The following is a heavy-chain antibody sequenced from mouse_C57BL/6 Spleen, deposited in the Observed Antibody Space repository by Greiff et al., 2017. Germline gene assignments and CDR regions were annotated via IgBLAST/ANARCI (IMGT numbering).Heavy chain of an antibody. J-gene: IGHJ2*01. CDR1: GYTFTSYW. Sequence: VQLQQPGAELVRPGSSVKLSCKASGYTFTSYWMHWVKQRPIQGLEWIGNIDPSDSETHYNQKFKDKATLTVDKSSSTAYMQLSSLTSEDAGVYYCARGRYFDYGGQGTTLTVSS. CDR2: IDPSDSET. V-gene: IGHV1-52*01. CDR3: ARGRYFDY.